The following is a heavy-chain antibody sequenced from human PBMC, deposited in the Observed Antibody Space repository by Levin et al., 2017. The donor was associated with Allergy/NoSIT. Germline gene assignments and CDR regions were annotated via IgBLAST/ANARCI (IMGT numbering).Heavy chain of an antibody. Sequence: PGESLKISCTASGFTFSSRWMHWVRQPPGKGLVWVSRINSDGSSINYADSVKGRFTISRDNAKNTLYLQMNTLRAEDTAVYFCARDYTTLDYWGQGTLVTVSS. J-gene: IGHJ4*02. D-gene: IGHD4-17*01. CDR2: INSDGSSI. CDR3: ARDYTTLDY. V-gene: IGHV3-74*01. CDR1: GFTFSSRW.